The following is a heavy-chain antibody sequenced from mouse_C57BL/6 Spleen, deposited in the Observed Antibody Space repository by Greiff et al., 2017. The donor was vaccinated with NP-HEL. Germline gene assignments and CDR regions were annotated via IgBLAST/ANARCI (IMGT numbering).Heavy chain of an antibody. V-gene: IGHV1-81*01. CDR1: GYTFTSYG. CDR3: ARVYYGSSYGAMDY. J-gene: IGHJ4*01. CDR2: IYPRSGNT. Sequence: VQLQQSGAELARPGASVKLSCKASGYTFTSYGISWVKQRTGQGLEWIGEIYPRSGNTYYNEKFKGKATLTADKSSSTAYMELRSLTSEDSAVYFCARVYYGSSYGAMDYWGQGTSVTVSS. D-gene: IGHD1-1*01.